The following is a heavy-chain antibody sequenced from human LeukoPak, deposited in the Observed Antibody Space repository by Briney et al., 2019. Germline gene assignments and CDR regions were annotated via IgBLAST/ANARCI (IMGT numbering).Heavy chain of an antibody. Sequence: GVSLRLSCAASVYTFISYSMIWVRQAPGKGLEWVSSINDNCCSTYYADSVKGRFTISRDNSKNTLYLQMNSLRSDDTAVYYCAKVRLHSSSWSMVRGYFDYWRQGTLVTVSS. D-gene: IGHD6-13*01. CDR3: AKVRLHSSSWSMVRGYFDY. J-gene: IGHJ4*02. CDR1: VYTFISYS. CDR2: INDNCCST. V-gene: IGHV3-23*01.